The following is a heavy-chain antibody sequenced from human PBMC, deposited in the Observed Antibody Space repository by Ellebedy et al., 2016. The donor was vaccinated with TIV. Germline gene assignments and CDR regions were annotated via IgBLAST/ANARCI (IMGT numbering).Heavy chain of an antibody. CDR2: IDPTDSYT. V-gene: IGHV5-10-1*01. CDR1: GYTFTSYW. Sequence: GESLKISXKGSGYTFTSYWITWVRQMPEKGLEWMGRIDPTDSYTNYSPSFQGHVNMSADKSTCTAYLQWSKLQASDTAIYYCARSHSLPRAMDVWGQGTTVTVSS. J-gene: IGHJ6*02. D-gene: IGHD1-26*01. CDR3: ARSHSLPRAMDV.